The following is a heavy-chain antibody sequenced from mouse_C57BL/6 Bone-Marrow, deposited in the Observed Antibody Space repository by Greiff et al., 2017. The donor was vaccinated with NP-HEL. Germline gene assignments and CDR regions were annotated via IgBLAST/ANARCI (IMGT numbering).Heavy chain of an antibody. CDR3: ARNRTTVVPYWYFDV. Sequence: VQLQQSGAELAKPGASVKLSCKASGYTFTSYWMHWVKQRPGQGLEWIGYINPSSGYTKYNQKFKDKATLTADKSSSTAYMQLSSLTYEDSAVYDSARNRTTVVPYWYFDVWGTGTTVTVSS. D-gene: IGHD1-1*01. V-gene: IGHV1-7*01. CDR1: GYTFTSYW. CDR2: INPSSGYT. J-gene: IGHJ1*03.